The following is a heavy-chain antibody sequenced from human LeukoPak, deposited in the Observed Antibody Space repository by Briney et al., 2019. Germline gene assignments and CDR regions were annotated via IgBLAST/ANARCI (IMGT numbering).Heavy chain of an antibody. D-gene: IGHD2-2*02. J-gene: IGHJ4*02. CDR2: ISSSGSPI. CDR1: GFTFSSYG. CDR3: ARDPGGVVVPAAIVSGIDY. Sequence: PGGSLRLSCAASGFTFSSYGMSWVRQAPGKGLEWVSYISSSGSPIYYADSVKGRFTISRDNAKNSLYLQMNSLRAEDTAVYYCARDPGGVVVPAAIVSGIDYWGQGTLVTVSS. V-gene: IGHV3-48*01.